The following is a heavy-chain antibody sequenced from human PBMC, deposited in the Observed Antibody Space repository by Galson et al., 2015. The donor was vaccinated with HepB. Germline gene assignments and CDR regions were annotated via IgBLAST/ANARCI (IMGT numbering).Heavy chain of an antibody. V-gene: IGHV1-24*01. J-gene: IGHJ4*02. CDR3: AGGMGYSYGYGF. CDR1: GYTLTELS. D-gene: IGHD5-18*01. Sequence: SVKVSCKVSGYTLTELSMHWVRQAPGKGLEWMGGFDPEDGETIYAQKFQGRVTMTEDTSTDTAYMELSSLRSEDTAVYYCAGGMGYSYGYGFWGQGTLVTVSS. CDR2: FDPEDGET.